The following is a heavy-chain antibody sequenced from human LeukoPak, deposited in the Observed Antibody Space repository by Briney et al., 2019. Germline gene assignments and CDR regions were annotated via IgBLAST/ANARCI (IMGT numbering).Heavy chain of an antibody. CDR2: ISGSGGST. D-gene: IGHD3-22*01. CDR3: AKGPTYYYDSSGYFFDY. J-gene: IGHJ4*02. CDR1: GFTFSSYA. Sequence: GGSLRLSCAASGFTFSSYAMSWVRQAPGKGLEWVSAISGSGGSTYYADSVKGRFTISRDNSKNTLYLQMNSLRAEDTAVYYCAKGPTYYYDSSGYFFDYWGQGALVTVSS. V-gene: IGHV3-23*01.